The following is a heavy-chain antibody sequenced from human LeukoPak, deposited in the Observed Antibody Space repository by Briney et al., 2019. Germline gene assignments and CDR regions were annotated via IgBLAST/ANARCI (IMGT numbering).Heavy chain of an antibody. D-gene: IGHD6-6*01. V-gene: IGHV3-30*04. CDR2: LSYDGSNK. CDR3: ARDTSIALDY. J-gene: IGHJ4*02. CDR1: GFTLSTYA. Sequence: GGSLRLSCAASGFTLSTYAMHWVRQAPGKGLEWVAVLSYDGSNKYYADSVKGRFTISRDNSKNTLYLQMNSLRAEDTAVYYCARDTSIALDYWGQGTLVTVSS.